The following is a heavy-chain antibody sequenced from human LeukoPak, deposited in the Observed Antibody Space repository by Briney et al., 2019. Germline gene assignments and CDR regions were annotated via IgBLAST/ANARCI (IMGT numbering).Heavy chain of an antibody. D-gene: IGHD3-22*01. J-gene: IGHJ4*02. CDR3: AKGLRMTDSPGYRYFFDY. Sequence: TGGSLRLSCAASGFTFSSYAMTWVRQAPGKGLEWVSSITGSGSSTYYADSVKGRFTISRDNSKNTLFLQMNSLRAEDTAVHYCAKGLRMTDSPGYRYFFDYWGQGALVTVSS. CDR1: GFTFSSYA. V-gene: IGHV3-23*01. CDR2: ITGSGSST.